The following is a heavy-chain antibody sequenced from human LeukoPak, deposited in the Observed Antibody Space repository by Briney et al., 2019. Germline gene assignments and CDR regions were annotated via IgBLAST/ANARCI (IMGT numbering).Heavy chain of an antibody. CDR3: TTVGIAVAGTDY. V-gene: IGHV3-49*03. CDR1: GFTFGDYT. Sequence: GRSLRLSFTASGFTFGDYTISWFRQAPGKGLEWVGFIRSKTDGGTTDYAAPVKGRFTISRDDSKNTLYLQMNSLKTEDTAVYYCTTVGIAVAGTDYWGQGTLVTVSS. CDR2: IRSKTDGGTT. J-gene: IGHJ4*02. D-gene: IGHD6-19*01.